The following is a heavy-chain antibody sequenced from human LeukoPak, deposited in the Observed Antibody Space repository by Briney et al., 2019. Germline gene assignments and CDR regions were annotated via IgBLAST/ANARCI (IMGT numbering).Heavy chain of an antibody. CDR3: AKGPRLLWFGDSSAEYFQH. Sequence: PGGSLRLSCAASGFTFSNYGMHWVRQAPGKGLEWVAFIRYDGSNKYYADSVKGRFTISRDNSKNTLYLQMNSLRAEDTAVYYCAKGPRLLWFGDSSAEYFQHWGQGTLVTVSS. CDR1: GFTFSNYG. V-gene: IGHV3-30*02. CDR2: IRYDGSNK. J-gene: IGHJ1*01. D-gene: IGHD3-10*01.